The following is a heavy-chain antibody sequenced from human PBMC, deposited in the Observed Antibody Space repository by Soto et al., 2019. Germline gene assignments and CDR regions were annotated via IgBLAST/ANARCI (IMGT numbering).Heavy chain of an antibody. CDR2: ISNDGSDK. D-gene: IGHD6-13*01. J-gene: IGHJ3*01. CDR1: GFTFNNYG. Sequence: QVQLVESGGGVVQTGRSLRLSCAASGFTFNNYGMHWARQAPGKGMEWVAAISNDGSDKYYADSVKGRLTISRDNTKNTVCLQMSRLRAEDTAVYYCANDQARAASHGIDWGQGTMVTVSS. CDR3: ANDQARAASHGID. V-gene: IGHV3-30*18.